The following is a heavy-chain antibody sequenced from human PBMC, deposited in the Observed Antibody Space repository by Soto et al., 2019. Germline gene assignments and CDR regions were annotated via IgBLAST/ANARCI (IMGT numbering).Heavy chain of an antibody. D-gene: IGHD1-26*01. CDR2: ISGSGGST. V-gene: IGHV3-23*01. CDR3: AKELGGSYFHSYYGMDV. Sequence: GGSLRLSCAASGFTFSSYAMSWVRQAPGKGLEWVSAISGSGGSTYYADSVKCRFTISRDNSKNTLYLQMNSLRAEDTAVYYCAKELGGSYFHSYYGMDVWGQGSTVTVSS. CDR1: GFTFSSYA. J-gene: IGHJ6*02.